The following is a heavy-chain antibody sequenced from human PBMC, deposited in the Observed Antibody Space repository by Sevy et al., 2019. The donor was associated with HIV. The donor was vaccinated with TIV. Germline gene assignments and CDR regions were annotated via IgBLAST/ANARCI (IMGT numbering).Heavy chain of an antibody. D-gene: IGHD7-27*01. CDR2: IKSKTGGGTS. Sequence: GGSLRLSCAASGFTFSDAWMSWVRQAPGKGLEWVGLIKSKTGGGTSDYAEPVKGRFTITRDESKNMLYLQMNSLKAEDTALYYCTTYPTGDFYYFDYWGQGTLVTVSS. V-gene: IGHV3-15*01. J-gene: IGHJ4*02. CDR3: TTYPTGDFYYFDY. CDR1: GFTFSDAW.